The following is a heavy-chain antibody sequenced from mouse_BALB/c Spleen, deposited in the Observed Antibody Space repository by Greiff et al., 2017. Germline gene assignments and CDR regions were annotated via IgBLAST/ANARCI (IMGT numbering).Heavy chain of an antibody. CDR2: INSNGGST. V-gene: IGHV5-6-3*01. D-gene: IGHD2-10*02. CDR3: ARRGMYQYGNSDYFDY. CDR1: GFTFSSYG. J-gene: IGHJ2*01. Sequence: EVMLVESGGGLVQPGGSLKLSCAASGFTFSSYGMSWVRQTPDKRLELVATINSNGGSTYYPDSVKGRFTISRDNAKNTLYLQMSSLKSEDTAMYYCARRGMYQYGNSDYFDYWGHGTTLTVSS.